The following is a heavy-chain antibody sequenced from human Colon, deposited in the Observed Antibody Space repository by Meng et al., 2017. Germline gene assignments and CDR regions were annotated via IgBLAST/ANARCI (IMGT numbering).Heavy chain of an antibody. J-gene: IGHJ4*02. CDR2: ISNSGSA. CDR1: GGSNISGGYY. CDR3: ARAGLHSYYFDF. D-gene: IGHD2-21*01. Sequence: QVHLHQWGAGLVKPSQTLSLICSVSGGSNISGGYYWSWIRQHPQKGLEWIGYISNSGSAYYNPSLKSRVSISVDTSKNQFSLKMDTVTAADTALYYCARAGLHSYYFDFWGQGTLVTVSS. V-gene: IGHV4-31*02.